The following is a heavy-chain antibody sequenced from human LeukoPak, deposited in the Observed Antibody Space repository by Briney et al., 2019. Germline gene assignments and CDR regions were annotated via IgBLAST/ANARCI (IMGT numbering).Heavy chain of an antibody. CDR1: DDSMSNYH. CDR2: IYNIGTT. D-gene: IGHD5-18*01. J-gene: IGHJ5*02. V-gene: IGHV4-59*01. CDR3: ARGSDGYRFDP. Sequence: ASETLSLTCTVSDDSMSNYHWTWIRQSPGKGLEYIGYIYNIGTTNYNPSLKSRVTISVDMSKKQFSLKLNSVTAADTAVYYCARGSDGYRFDPWGQGTLVTVSS.